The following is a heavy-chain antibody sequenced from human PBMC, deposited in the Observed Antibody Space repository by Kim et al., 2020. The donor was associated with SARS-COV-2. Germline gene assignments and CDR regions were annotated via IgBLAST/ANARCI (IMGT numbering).Heavy chain of an antibody. V-gene: IGHV3-30*18. CDR3: AKDGPGYYDFWSGYYYG. Sequence: GGSLRLSCAASGFTFSSYGMHWVRQAPGKGLEWVAVISYDGSNKYYADSVKGRFTISRDNSKNTLYLQMNSLRAEDTAVYYCAKDGPGYYDFWSGYYYG. CDR1: GFTFSSYG. CDR2: ISYDGSNK. J-gene: IGHJ6*01. D-gene: IGHD3-3*01.